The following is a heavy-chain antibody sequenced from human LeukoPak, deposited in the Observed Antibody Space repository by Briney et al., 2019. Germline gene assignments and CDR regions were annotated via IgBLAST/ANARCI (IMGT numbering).Heavy chain of an antibody. V-gene: IGHV4-39*07. CDR3: ARDEYSGSYYGY. CDR2: IYYSGST. CDR1: GGSISSSSYY. Sequence: PSETLSLTCTVSGGSISSSSYYWGWIRQPPGKGLEWIGSIYYSGSTYYNPSLKSRVTISVDTSKNQFSLKLSSVTAADTAVYYCARDEYSGSYYGYWGQGTLVTVSS. J-gene: IGHJ4*02. D-gene: IGHD1-26*01.